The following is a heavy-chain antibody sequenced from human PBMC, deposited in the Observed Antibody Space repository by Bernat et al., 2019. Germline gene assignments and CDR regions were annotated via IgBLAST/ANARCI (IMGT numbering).Heavy chain of an antibody. Sequence: EVQLVESGGGLVQPGGSLRLSCAASGFTLSYYEMNWVRQAPGKGLEWISHITSSGSTMYNEDPVKGRFTMSRDNARNSLYLQMNDLRADDTALYYCAREGYLSGPSAYDAFDMWGQGTMVTVSA. D-gene: IGHD2-15*01. J-gene: IGHJ3*02. CDR3: AREGYLSGPSAYDAFDM. V-gene: IGHV3-48*03. CDR2: ITSSGSTM. CDR1: GFTLSYYE.